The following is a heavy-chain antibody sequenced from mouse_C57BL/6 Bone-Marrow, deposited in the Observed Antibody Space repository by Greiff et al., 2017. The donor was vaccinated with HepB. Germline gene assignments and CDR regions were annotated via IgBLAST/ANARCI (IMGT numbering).Heavy chain of an antibody. CDR3: ARWAAQATVRAMDY. V-gene: IGHV1-69*01. D-gene: IGHD3-2*02. CDR1: GYTFTSYW. J-gene: IGHJ4*01. CDR2: IDPSDSYT. Sequence: QVQLQQPGAELVMPGASVKLCCKASGYTFTSYWMHWVKQRPGQGLEWIGEIDPSDSYTNYNQKFKGKSTLTVDKSSSTAYMQLSSLTSEDSAVYYCARWAAQATVRAMDYWGQGTSVTVSS.